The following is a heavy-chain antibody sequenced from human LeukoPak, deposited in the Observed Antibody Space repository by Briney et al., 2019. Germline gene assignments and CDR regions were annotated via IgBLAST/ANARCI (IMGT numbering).Heavy chain of an antibody. CDR2: ISSSSSYI. CDR3: ASSYSSSSCFDY. J-gene: IGHJ4*02. D-gene: IGHD6-6*01. Sequence: GGSLRLSCAASGFTFSSYSMNWVRQAPGKGLEWVSSISSSSSYIYYADSVKGRFTISRDNAKNSLYLQMNSLRAEDTAVYYCASSYSSSSCFDYWGQGTLVTVSS. V-gene: IGHV3-21*01. CDR1: GFTFSSYS.